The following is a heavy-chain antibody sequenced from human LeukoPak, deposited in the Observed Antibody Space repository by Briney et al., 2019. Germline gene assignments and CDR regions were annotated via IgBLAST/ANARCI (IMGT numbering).Heavy chain of an antibody. CDR3: ARDRAYDRRNLQLWLRYYYYMDV. D-gene: IGHD3-22*01. Sequence: GGSLRLSCAASGFTFSSYSMNWVRQAPGKGLEWVSSISSSSSYIYYADSVKGRFTISRDNAKNSLYLQMNSLRAEDTAVYYCARDRAYDRRNLQLWLRYYYYMDVWGKGTTVTVSS. J-gene: IGHJ6*03. V-gene: IGHV3-21*01. CDR2: ISSSSSYI. CDR1: GFTFSSYS.